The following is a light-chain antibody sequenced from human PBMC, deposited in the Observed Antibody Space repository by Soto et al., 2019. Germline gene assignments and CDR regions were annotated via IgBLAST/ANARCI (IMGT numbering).Light chain of an antibody. CDR3: GTGDSSLSAVV. CDR1: SSNIGNNY. Sequence: QSVLTQPPSVSAAPGQKVTISCSGSSSNIGNNYVSWYQQLPGTAPKLLIYDNNKRPSGIPDRFSGSKSGTSATLGITGLQTGDEADYSCGTGDSSLSAVVFGGGTRVTVL. V-gene: IGLV1-51*01. J-gene: IGLJ2*01. CDR2: DNN.